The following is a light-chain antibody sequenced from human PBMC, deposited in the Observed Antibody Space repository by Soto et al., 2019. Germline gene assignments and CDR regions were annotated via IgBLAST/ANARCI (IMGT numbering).Light chain of an antibody. V-gene: IGKV3D-15*01. CDR1: QSAGNF. Sequence: EIVMTQSPATLSVSPGETASLSCGASQSAGNFLAWYQQKPGQAPRLLIYYISTRATGIPARFSGSGSGTEFTLTINSLQSEDSAVYYCQQHNQRPITFGQGTRLEIK. J-gene: IGKJ5*01. CDR3: QQHNQRPIT. CDR2: YIS.